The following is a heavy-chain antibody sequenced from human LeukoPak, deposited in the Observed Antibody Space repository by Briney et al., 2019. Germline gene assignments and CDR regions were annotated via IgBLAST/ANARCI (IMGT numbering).Heavy chain of an antibody. V-gene: IGHV1-2*02. CDR1: GYTFTGYY. D-gene: IGHD5-12*01. CDR2: INPNSGDT. CDR3: ASVVATGGY. J-gene: IGHJ4*02. Sequence: ASVKVSCEASGYTFTGYYMHWVRQAPGQGLEWMGLINPNSGDTNYAQNFQGRVTMTRDTSINTAYMELSRLRSDDTAVYYCASVVATGGYWGQGTLVTVSS.